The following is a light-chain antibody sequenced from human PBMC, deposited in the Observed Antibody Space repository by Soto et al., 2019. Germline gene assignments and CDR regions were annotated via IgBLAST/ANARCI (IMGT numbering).Light chain of an antibody. Sequence: AIQLTQSPSSLSASVGDRVPITGRASQAIRTALGWYQQKPGKVPKLLIYAASTLQSGVPSRFSGSGSGTDFTLTISSLQPEDFATYYCLLDFRYFWAFGQGTKVDIK. CDR2: AAS. J-gene: IGKJ1*01. CDR3: LLDFRYFWA. CDR1: QAIRTA. V-gene: IGKV1-6*01.